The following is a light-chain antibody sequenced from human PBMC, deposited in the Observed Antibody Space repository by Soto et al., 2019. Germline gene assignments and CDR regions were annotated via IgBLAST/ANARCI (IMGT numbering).Light chain of an antibody. CDR2: DAS. V-gene: IGKV1-5*01. J-gene: IGKJ1*01. CDR3: QQYSSRST. Sequence: DIQLTQSPSFLSASVGDRVTITCRVSQGISSWLAWYQQKPGKAPNLLIYDASSLQSGVPSRFSGSGFGTEFTLTISSLQPGDFATYYCQQYSSRSTFGQGPKVDIK. CDR1: QGISSW.